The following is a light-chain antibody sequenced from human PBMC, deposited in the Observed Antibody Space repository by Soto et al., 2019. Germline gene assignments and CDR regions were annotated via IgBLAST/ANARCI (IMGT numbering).Light chain of an antibody. V-gene: IGLV1-44*01. CDR3: ATWDDSVKGWV. CDR2: DNN. Sequence: QPVLIQPPSVSGTPGQRVTITCSGSRSNIGTKTVNWYQKLPGSAPKLLIYDNNQRPSGVPDRFSGSKSGTSASLAISGLQSEDEADYYCATWDDSVKGWVFGGGTKVTVL. CDR1: RSNIGTKT. J-gene: IGLJ3*02.